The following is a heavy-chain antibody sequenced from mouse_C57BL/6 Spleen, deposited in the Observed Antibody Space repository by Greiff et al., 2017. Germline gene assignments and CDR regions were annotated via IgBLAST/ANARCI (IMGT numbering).Heavy chain of an antibody. V-gene: IGHV1-69*01. CDR2: IDPSDSYT. J-gene: IGHJ1*03. CDR1: GYTFTSYW. D-gene: IGHD1-3*01. CDR3: ARGRSKGYFDV. Sequence: QVQLKQPGAELVMPGASVKLSCKASGYTFTSYWMHWVKQRPGQGLEWIGEIDPSDSYTNYNQKFKGKSTLTVDKSSSTAYMQLSSLTSEDSAVYYCARGRSKGYFDVWGTGTTVTVSS.